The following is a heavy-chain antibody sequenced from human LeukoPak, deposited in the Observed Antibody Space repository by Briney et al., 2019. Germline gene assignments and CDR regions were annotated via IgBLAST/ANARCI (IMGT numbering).Heavy chain of an antibody. J-gene: IGHJ3*02. Sequence: PGGSLRLSCAASGFTFSSYSMNWVRQAPGKGLEWVSYISSSSSIIYYADSVKGRFTISRDNAKNSLYLQMNSLRAEDTAVYYCARDSAVAGSDAFDIWGQGTMATVSS. D-gene: IGHD6-19*01. V-gene: IGHV3-48*01. CDR3: ARDSAVAGSDAFDI. CDR2: ISSSSSII. CDR1: GFTFSSYS.